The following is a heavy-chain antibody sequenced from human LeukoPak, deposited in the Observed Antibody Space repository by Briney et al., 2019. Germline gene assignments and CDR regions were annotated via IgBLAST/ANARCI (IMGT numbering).Heavy chain of an antibody. CDR3: ARLYYDSRGYYWFDR. V-gene: IGHV4-39*01. J-gene: IGHJ5*02. CDR2: IYHSGST. D-gene: IGHD3-22*01. Sequence: SETLSLTCTVSGGSIISTSFYWGWIRQPPGKGPAWLGSIYHSGSTYDNPPLKSRVTISVDRSKNQFSLKLSSVTAADTAVYYCARLYYDSRGYYWFDRWGQGTLVTVSS. CDR1: GGSIISTSFY.